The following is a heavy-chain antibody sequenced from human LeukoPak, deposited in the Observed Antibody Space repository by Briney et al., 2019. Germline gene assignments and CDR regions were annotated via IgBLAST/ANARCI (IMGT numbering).Heavy chain of an antibody. CDR1: GYTFTSYA. Sequence: ASVKVSCKASGYTFTSYAMHWVRQAPGQRLEWMGWINAGNGNTKYSQEFQGRVTITRDTSASTAYMELSSLRSEDTAVYYCAKVGGIWFGELGDYFDNWGQGTLVTVSS. J-gene: IGHJ4*02. V-gene: IGHV1-3*01. CDR2: INAGNGNT. D-gene: IGHD3-10*01. CDR3: AKVGGIWFGELGDYFDN.